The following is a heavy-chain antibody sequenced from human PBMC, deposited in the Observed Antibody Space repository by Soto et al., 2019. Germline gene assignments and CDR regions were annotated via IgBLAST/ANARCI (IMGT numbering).Heavy chain of an antibody. CDR2: INAGNANT. V-gene: IGHV1-3*01. CDR1: GYTFTNYH. J-gene: IGHJ4*02. CDR3: ARVGAGPYGY. Sequence: RASVKVSCKASGYTFTNYHMHWVRQAPGQRLEWMGWINAGNANTKYSQKFQGRVTITRDTSASTAYMELSSLRSEDTAVYYCARVGAGPYGYWGQGTLVTVSS. D-gene: IGHD3-10*01.